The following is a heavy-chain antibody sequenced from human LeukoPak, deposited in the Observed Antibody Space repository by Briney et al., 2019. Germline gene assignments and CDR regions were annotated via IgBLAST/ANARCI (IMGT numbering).Heavy chain of an antibody. CDR2: IYANNGGT. D-gene: IGHD1-14*01. CDR1: GGSISGHH. Sequence: PSETLSLTCTVSGGSISGHHWSWIRQPPGKGLEWIGYIYANNGGTDYNPSLKSRVTISVDTSKNQSSLKLSSVTAADTAVYYCARGKPTHYYFDYWGQGTLVTVSS. CDR3: ARGKPTHYYFDY. V-gene: IGHV4-59*11. J-gene: IGHJ4*02.